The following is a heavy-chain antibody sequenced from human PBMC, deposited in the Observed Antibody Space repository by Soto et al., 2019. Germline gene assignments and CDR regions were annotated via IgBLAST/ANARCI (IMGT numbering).Heavy chain of an antibody. D-gene: IGHD3-22*01. V-gene: IGHV3-23*01. Sequence: GGSLRLSCAASGFTFSSYAMSWVRQAPGKGLEWVSAISGSGGSTYYADSVKGRFTISRDNSKNTLYLQMNSLRAEDTDVYYCAKDAPMYYYDSSGYFDYWGQGTLVTVSS. J-gene: IGHJ4*02. CDR1: GFTFSSYA. CDR3: AKDAPMYYYDSSGYFDY. CDR2: ISGSGGST.